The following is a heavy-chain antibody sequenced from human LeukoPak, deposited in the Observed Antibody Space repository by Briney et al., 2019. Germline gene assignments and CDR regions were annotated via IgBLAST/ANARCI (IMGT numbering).Heavy chain of an antibody. CDR3: ARVDSGSACAS. CDR1: GFTFSNFA. J-gene: IGHJ1*01. V-gene: IGHV3-30*14. CDR2: ISYDGSNK. Sequence: GGSLRLSCAASGFTFSNFAMHWVRQAPGKGLDWVAVISYDGSNKYYADSVKGRFTISRDISKNTLYLQMGSLRPEDMAVYYCARVDSGSACASWGQGILVTVSS. D-gene: IGHD6-19*01.